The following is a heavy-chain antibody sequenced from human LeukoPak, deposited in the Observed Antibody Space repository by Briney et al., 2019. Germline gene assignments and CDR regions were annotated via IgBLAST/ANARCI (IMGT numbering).Heavy chain of an antibody. J-gene: IGHJ4*02. Sequence: PSETLSLTCTVSGYSFSTTYYWGWIRQPPGKGLEWIGNFYQSGSADYNPSLTSRVAISLDTSKNQFSLRLGSLIAADTAVYYCGISTSVTEYWGQGALVTVSS. CDR2: FYQSGSA. CDR3: GISTSVTEY. V-gene: IGHV4-38-2*02. CDR1: GYSFSTTYY. D-gene: IGHD4-17*01.